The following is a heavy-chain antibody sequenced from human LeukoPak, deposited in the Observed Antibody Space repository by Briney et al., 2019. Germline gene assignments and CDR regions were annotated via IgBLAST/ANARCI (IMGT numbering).Heavy chain of an antibody. CDR2: IHWDDDR. CDR3: AHRPSGFMSCWDNCYFDN. Sequence: SGPTLLHPPPTLTLTFTLSGFSFPTRQGGEGWIRQPLVKALEWIRLIHWDDDRRYSPSLRNRLAITKDTSKNQVVLTMTNMDPADTATYYCAHRPSGFMSCWDNCYFDNRAPGILVTVSS. V-gene: IGHV2-5*02. J-gene: IGHJ4*03. CDR1: GFSFPTRQGG. D-gene: IGHD1/OR15-1a*01.